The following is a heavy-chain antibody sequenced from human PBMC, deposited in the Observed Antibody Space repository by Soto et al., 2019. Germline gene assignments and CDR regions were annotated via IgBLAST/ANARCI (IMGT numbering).Heavy chain of an antibody. D-gene: IGHD3-3*01. CDR2: INDDGSRT. V-gene: IGHV3-74*01. J-gene: IGHJ2*01. CDR3: VRDHHDYDFWSGNPRGYFDL. CDR1: GFTLSNFW. Sequence: RLSCAASGFTLSNFWMHWVRQVPGKGLVWVSRINDDGSRTKYADSVEGRLTISRDTAKNTLYLQMDSLRVEDTAVYYCVRDHHDYDFWSGNPRGYFDLWGRGTLVTVA.